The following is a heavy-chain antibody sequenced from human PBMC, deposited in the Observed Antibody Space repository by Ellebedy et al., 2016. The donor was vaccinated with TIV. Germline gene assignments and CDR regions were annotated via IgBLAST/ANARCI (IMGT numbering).Heavy chain of an antibody. CDR1: GGTSNNYA. Sequence: SVKASCKASGGTSNNYAINWVRQAPGQGLEWMGGIIPIFSTPNYAQKFQDRVTITADESTSTTYMALSSLRSEDTAVYYCARARDYSRGGRYPIYFFDSWGQGTLVTVSS. V-gene: IGHV1-69*13. CDR3: ARARDYSRGGRYPIYFFDS. D-gene: IGHD2-15*01. J-gene: IGHJ4*02. CDR2: IIPIFSTP.